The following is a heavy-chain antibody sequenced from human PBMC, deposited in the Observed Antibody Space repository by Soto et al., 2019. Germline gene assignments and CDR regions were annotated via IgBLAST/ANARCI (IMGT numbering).Heavy chain of an antibody. Sequence: GGSLRLSCAASGFTFSSYGMYWVRQAPGKGLEWVAVIWYDGSNKYYADSVKGRFTISRDNSKNTLYLQMNSLRAEDTAVYYCARDFYGGNSYSAFDIWGQGTMVTVSS. V-gene: IGHV3-33*01. CDR3: ARDFYGGNSYSAFDI. CDR2: IWYDGSNK. J-gene: IGHJ3*02. D-gene: IGHD2-21*02. CDR1: GFTFSSYG.